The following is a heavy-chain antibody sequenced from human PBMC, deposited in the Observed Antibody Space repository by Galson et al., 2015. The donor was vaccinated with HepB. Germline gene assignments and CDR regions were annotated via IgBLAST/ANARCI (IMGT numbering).Heavy chain of an antibody. D-gene: IGHD6-19*01. Sequence: SLRLSCAASGFTFGGYAMSWVRQAPGRGLEWVSAIDGGNGGGTHYADSVKGRFTISRDTSKSMLYLQMNSLRAEDTATYYCVRPGLTVPGTRWFDPWGQGTLVTVSS. J-gene: IGHJ5*02. CDR1: GFTFGGYA. V-gene: IGHV3-23*01. CDR3: VRPGLTVPGTRWFDP. CDR2: IDGGNGGGT.